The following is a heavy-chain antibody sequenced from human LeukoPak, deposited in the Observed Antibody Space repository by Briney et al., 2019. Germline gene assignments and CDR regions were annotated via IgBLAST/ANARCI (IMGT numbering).Heavy chain of an antibody. Sequence: PGRSLRLSCAASGFTFSGYGMHWVRRAPGKGLGWVAVISYDGSNKYYADSVKGRFTISRDNSKNTLYLQVNSLRAEDTAVYYCAKNLWFGELYNGMDVWGNGTTVTVSS. CDR1: GFTFSGYG. D-gene: IGHD3-10*01. CDR3: AKNLWFGELYNGMDV. CDR2: ISYDGSNK. V-gene: IGHV3-30*18. J-gene: IGHJ6*04.